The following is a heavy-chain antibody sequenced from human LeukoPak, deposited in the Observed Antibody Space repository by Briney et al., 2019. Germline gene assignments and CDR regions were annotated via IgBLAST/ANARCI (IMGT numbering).Heavy chain of an antibody. CDR3: VSMVRGIGY. CDR2: VWYGGNRK. CDR1: GFTFSNHA. D-gene: IGHD3-10*01. J-gene: IGHJ4*02. Sequence: PGRSLRLSCAASGFTFSNHAMHWVRQAPGKGLEWVTLVWYGGNRKYYADSVKGRFTISRDNSKDSVYLQLNSLRPEDTAMYYCVSMVRGIGYWGQGTLVTVSS. V-gene: IGHV3-30*19.